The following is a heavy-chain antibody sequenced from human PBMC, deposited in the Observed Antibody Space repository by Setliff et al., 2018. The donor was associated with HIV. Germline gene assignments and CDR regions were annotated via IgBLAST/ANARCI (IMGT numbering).Heavy chain of an antibody. D-gene: IGHD5-12*01. CDR2: FDPEDNKI. CDR3: ATRIRDGHRGYGYFDF. CDR1: GYTVTELS. Sequence: VKVSCKVSGYTVTELSINWVRQAPGKGPEWMGGFDPEDNKIVYAQKFQGRVTTTEDTSTDTAYMELSSLRPEDTAVYYCATRIRDGHRGYGYFDFWGQGTLVTVSS. V-gene: IGHV1-24*01. J-gene: IGHJ4*02.